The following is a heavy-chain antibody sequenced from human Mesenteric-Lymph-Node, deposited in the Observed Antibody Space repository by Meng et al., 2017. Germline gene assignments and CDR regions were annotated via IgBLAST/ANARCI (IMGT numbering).Heavy chain of an antibody. CDR1: GGSISSSSYY. V-gene: IGHV4-39*07. D-gene: IGHD3-9*01. CDR3: ARPAVLNGYYVFYCDH. Sequence: SETLSLTCTVSGGSISSSSYYWGWIRQPPGKGLEWIGSIYYSGSTYYNPSLKSRVTISVDTSKNQFSLKLSSVTAADTAVYYCARPAVLNGYYVFYCDHWGQGTLVTVSS. CDR2: IYYSGST. J-gene: IGHJ4*02.